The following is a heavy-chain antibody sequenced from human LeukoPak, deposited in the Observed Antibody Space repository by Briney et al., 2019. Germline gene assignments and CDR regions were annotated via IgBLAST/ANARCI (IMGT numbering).Heavy chain of an antibody. Sequence: SETLSLTCTVSGGSISSYYWSWIRQPPGKGLEWIGYIYYSGSTNYNPSLKSRVTISVDTSKNQFSLKLSSVTAADTAVYYCARRYSSSREYFQHWGQGTLVTVSS. D-gene: IGHD6-13*01. V-gene: IGHV4-59*01. CDR3: ARRYSSSREYFQH. CDR2: IYYSGST. CDR1: GGSISSYY. J-gene: IGHJ1*01.